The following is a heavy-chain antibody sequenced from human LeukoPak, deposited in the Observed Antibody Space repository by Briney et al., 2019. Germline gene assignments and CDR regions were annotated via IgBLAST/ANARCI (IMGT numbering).Heavy chain of an antibody. J-gene: IGHJ3*02. D-gene: IGHD6-13*01. Sequence: SETLSLTCTVSGGSISSYYWSWIRQPAGKGLEWIGRIYTSGSTNYNPSLKSRVTMSVDTSKNQFSLKLSSVTAADTAVYYCARPRRIAAAGSAFDIWGQGTMVTVSS. V-gene: IGHV4-4*07. CDR2: IYTSGST. CDR3: ARPRRIAAAGSAFDI. CDR1: GGSISSYY.